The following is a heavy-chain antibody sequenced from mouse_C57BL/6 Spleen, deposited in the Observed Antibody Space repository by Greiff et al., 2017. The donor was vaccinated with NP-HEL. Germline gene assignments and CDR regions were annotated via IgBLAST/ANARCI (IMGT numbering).Heavy chain of an antibody. Sequence: VQLQQSGTELVKPGASVKLSCKASGYTFTSYWMHWVKQRPGQGLEWIGNINPSNGGTNYNEKFKSKATLTVDKSSSTAYMQLSSLTSEDSAVYYCARGRIYYYRYFDVWGTGTTVTVSS. D-gene: IGHD1-1*01. CDR3: ARGRIYYYRYFDV. J-gene: IGHJ1*03. CDR1: GYTFTSYW. CDR2: INPSNGGT. V-gene: IGHV1-53*01.